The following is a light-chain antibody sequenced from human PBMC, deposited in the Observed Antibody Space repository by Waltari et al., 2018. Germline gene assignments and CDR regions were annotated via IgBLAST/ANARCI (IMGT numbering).Light chain of an antibody. CDR1: QSVSSY. CDR3: QQRSNWPLT. V-gene: IGKV3-11*01. J-gene: IGKJ4*01. Sequence: EIVLTQPPATLSLSPWERGTLSCRASQSVSSYLAWYQQKPGQAPRLLIYDASNRATGIPARFSGSGSGTDFTLTISSLEPEDFAVYYCQQRSNWPLTFGGGTKVEIK. CDR2: DAS.